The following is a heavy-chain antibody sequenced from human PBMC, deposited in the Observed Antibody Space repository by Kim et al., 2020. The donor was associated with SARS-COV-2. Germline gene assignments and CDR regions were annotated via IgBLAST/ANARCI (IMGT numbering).Heavy chain of an antibody. V-gene: IGHV3-23*01. CDR2: ISGSGCST. D-gene: IGHD5-18*01. CDR3: AKDGTQLWQNYYYYGMDV. Sequence: GGSLRLSCAASGFTFSSYAMSWVRQAPGKGLEWVSAISGSGCSTYYADSVKGRFTISRDNSKNTLYLQMNSLRAEDTAVYYCAKDGTQLWQNYYYYGMDVWGQGTTVTVSS. J-gene: IGHJ6*02. CDR1: GFTFSSYA.